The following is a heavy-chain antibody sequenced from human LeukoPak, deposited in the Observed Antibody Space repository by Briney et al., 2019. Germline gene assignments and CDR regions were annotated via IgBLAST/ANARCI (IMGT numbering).Heavy chain of an antibody. CDR2: INPNSGGT. Sequence: ASVKVSCKASGYTFTSYYMHWVRQAPGQGLEWMGWINPNSGGTNYAQKFQGRVTMTRDTSISTAYMELSRLRSDDTAVYYCARGVAAAANNWFDPWGQGTLVTVSS. V-gene: IGHV1-2*02. CDR1: GYTFTSYY. CDR3: ARGVAAAANNWFDP. D-gene: IGHD6-13*01. J-gene: IGHJ5*02.